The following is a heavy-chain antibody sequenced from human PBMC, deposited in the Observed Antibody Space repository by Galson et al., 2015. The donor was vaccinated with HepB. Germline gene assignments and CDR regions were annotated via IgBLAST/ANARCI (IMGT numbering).Heavy chain of an antibody. D-gene: IGHD3-10*01. J-gene: IGHJ4*02. Sequence: SVKVSCKASGDTFNTYTITWVRQAPGQGLEWMGRIIPILGLPRYAQKFPGRLTIIADKSTRTAYMELSSLTSEDTAVYYCAREVGRYYGSGSPGYFDYWGQGTLVSVSS. CDR3: AREVGRYYGSGSPGYFDY. V-gene: IGHV1-69*04. CDR2: IIPILGLP. CDR1: GDTFNTYT.